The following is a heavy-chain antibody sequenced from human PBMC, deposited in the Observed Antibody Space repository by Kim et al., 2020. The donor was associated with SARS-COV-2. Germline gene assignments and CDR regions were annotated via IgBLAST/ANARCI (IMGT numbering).Heavy chain of an antibody. D-gene: IGHD6-6*01. V-gene: IGHV3-30*04. J-gene: IGHJ6*02. CDR1: GFTFSSYA. CDR2: ISYDGSNK. CDR3: ARASRSLYHYYGMDV. Sequence: GGSLRLSCAASGFTFSSYAMHWVRQAPGKGLEWVAVISYDGSNKYYADSVKGRFTISRDNSKNTLYLQMNSLRAEDTAVYYCARASRSLYHYYGMDVWG.